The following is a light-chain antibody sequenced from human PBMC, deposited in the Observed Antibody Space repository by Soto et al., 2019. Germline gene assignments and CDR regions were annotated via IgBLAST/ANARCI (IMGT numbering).Light chain of an antibody. CDR3: QQYCSSPWT. V-gene: IGKV4-1*01. J-gene: IGKJ1*01. Sequence: DIVMTQSPDSLAVSLGERATINCKSSQSVLYSSSNKNYLAWYQQKPEQPPKLLIYWGSTRESGXPDRXGGXXXXXXXXXXXSSLQAEVVAVYYCQQYCSSPWTFGQGTKVEIK. CDR1: QSVLYSSSNKNY. CDR2: WGS.